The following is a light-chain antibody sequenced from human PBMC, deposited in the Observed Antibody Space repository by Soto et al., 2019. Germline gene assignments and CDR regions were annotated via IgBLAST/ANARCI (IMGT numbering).Light chain of an antibody. Sequence: QTVLTQPPSVSGCPGQSVTISCTGTSTDFVSYNRVSWYQQPPDTAPKLMIYEASNRPSGVPDRCSGCKSGNTASLTISGLPAADEADYYCSLYTSENAYVFGTGTKVNVL. CDR3: SLYTSENAYV. V-gene: IGLV2-18*01. CDR2: EAS. J-gene: IGLJ1*01. CDR1: STDFVSYNR.